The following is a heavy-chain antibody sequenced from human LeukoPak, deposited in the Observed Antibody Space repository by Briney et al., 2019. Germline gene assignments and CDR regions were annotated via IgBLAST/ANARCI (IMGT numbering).Heavy chain of an antibody. CDR1: GGSFSGYY. V-gene: IGHV4-34*01. D-gene: IGHD5-24*01. J-gene: IGHJ6*02. CDR2: INHSGST. CDR3: ARTPGERLQRYYYYGMDV. Sequence: PSETLSLTCAVYGGSFSGYYWSWLRQPPGKGLEWIGEINHSGSTNYNPSLKSRVTISVDTSKNQFSLKLSSVTAADTAVYYCARTPGERLQRYYYYGMDVWGQGTTVTVSS.